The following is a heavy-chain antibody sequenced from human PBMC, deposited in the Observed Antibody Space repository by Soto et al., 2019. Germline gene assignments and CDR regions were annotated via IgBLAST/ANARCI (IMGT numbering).Heavy chain of an antibody. CDR2: IGTAGDT. CDR1: GFTFSSYD. Sequence: GGSLRLSCAASGFTFSSYDMHWVRQATGKGLEWVSAIGTAGDTYYPGSVKGRFTISRENAKNALYLQMNSLRAEETAVYYCARGYCTNGVCYTAFDIWGQGTMVTVSS. V-gene: IGHV3-13*01. D-gene: IGHD2-8*01. CDR3: ARGYCTNGVCYTAFDI. J-gene: IGHJ3*02.